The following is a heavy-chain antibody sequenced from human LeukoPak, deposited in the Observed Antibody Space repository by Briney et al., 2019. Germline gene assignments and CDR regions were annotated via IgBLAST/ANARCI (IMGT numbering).Heavy chain of an antibody. CDR1: GGSISSGGYY. V-gene: IGHV4-31*03. Sequence: SETLSLTCTVSGGSISSGGYYWSWIRQHPGKGLEWIGYIYYSGSTYYNPSLKSRVTISVDTSKNQFSLKLSSVTAADTAVYYCARPDPYYYGMDVWGQGTTVTVSS. CDR3: ARPDPYYYGMDV. J-gene: IGHJ6*02. CDR2: IYYSGST.